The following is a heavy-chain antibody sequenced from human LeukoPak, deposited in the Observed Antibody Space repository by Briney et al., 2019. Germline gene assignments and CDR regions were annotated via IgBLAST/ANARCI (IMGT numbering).Heavy chain of an antibody. D-gene: IGHD5-12*01. J-gene: IGHJ6*03. CDR3: ARTTEGYAGGPGYSYYYYMDV. V-gene: IGHV4-59*01. Sequence: SETLSLTCAVYGESFSGYYWSWIRQPPGKGLEWIGYIHYSGSTHYNPSLKSRVTISVDTSKNQVSLKLRSVTAADTAVYYCARTTEGYAGGPGYSYYYYMDVWGKGTTVTISS. CDR2: IHYSGST. CDR1: GESFSGYY.